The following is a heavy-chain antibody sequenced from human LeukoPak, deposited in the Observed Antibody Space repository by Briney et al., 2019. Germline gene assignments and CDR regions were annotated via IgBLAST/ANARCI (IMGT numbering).Heavy chain of an antibody. CDR3: ARDYYFDY. V-gene: IGHV3-30-3*01. CDR1: GFTFSSYA. CDR2: ISYDGSNK. J-gene: IGHJ4*02. Sequence: GGSLRLSCAASGFTFSSYAMHWVRQAPGKGLEWVAVISYDGSNKYYADSVKGRFTISRDNAKNSLYLQMNSLRAEDTAVYYCARDYYFDYWGQGTLVTVSS.